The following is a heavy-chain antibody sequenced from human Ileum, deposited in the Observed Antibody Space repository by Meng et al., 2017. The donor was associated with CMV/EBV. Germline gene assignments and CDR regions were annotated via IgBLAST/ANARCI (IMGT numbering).Heavy chain of an antibody. V-gene: IGHV1-2*02. J-gene: IGHJ1*01. CDR2: IDPDTGNT. Sequence: QVLLVQVGAEVKKPGASVKASCKSSGYIFPQYFIHWVRQAPGQGLEWMGWIDPDTGNTNDVGKFQGRVTMTRDTSSSTAYMELSRLRSDDTAIYYCARDSGYDASWGQGTLVTVSS. CDR1: GYIFPQYF. CDR3: ARDSGYDAS. D-gene: IGHD6-13*01.